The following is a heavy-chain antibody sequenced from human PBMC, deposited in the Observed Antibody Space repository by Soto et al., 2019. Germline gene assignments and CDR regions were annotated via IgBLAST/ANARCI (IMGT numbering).Heavy chain of an antibody. J-gene: IGHJ4*02. Sequence: SETLSLTCTVSGGSISSSSYYWGWIRQPPGKGLEWIGSFYYSGSTYYNPSLKSRVTISVDTSKNQFSLELSSVTAADTAVYYCARTLIHCLDYWGRGTLVTVSS. V-gene: IGHV4-39*01. CDR1: GGSISSSSYY. D-gene: IGHD3-22*01. CDR3: ARTLIHCLDY. CDR2: FYYSGST.